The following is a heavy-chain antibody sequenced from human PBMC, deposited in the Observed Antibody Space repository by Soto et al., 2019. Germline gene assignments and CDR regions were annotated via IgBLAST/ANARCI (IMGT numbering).Heavy chain of an antibody. CDR3: ARDGRGSSRVIYYYYGMDV. CDR1: GFTFSSYS. V-gene: IGHV3-21*01. J-gene: IGHJ6*02. CDR2: ISSSSSYI. Sequence: GSLRLSCAASGFTFSSYSMNWVRQAPVKGLEWVSSISSSSSYIYYADSVKGRFTISRDNAKNSLYLQMNSLRAEDTAVYYCARDGRGSSRVIYYYYGMDVWGQGTTVTVSS. D-gene: IGHD1-26*01.